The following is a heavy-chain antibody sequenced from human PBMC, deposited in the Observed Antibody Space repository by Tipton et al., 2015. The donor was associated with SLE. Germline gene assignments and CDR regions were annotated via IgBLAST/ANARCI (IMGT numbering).Heavy chain of an antibody. V-gene: IGHV4-39*07. CDR3: ARLHGYSYGLNWFDP. Sequence: TLSLTCTVSGGSVSSNSKYLSGIRQPPGKGLQWIGSIYYTGTTTYYNSFLKSRVTMSVDTSQNQFSLRLTSVIAADTAVYYCARLHGYSYGLNWFDPWRQGTLISVSS. CDR2: IYYTGTTT. D-gene: IGHD5-18*01. CDR1: GGSVSSNSKY. J-gene: IGHJ5*02.